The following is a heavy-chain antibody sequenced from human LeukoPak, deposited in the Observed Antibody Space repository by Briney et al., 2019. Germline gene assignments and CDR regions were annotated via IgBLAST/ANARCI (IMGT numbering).Heavy chain of an antibody. V-gene: IGHV3-21*01. CDR3: ARGSGSYYGGGFDP. J-gene: IGHJ5*02. CDR1: VYLLYIFN. CDR2: ISSGGNYI. D-gene: IGHD1-26*01. Sequence: PGGSLRLPWGPSVYLLYIFNINCVRQAPGEGLEWVSSISSGGNYIYYADSVKGRLTISRDNAKNSLYLQMNINRLGDTDVYYCARGSGSYYGGGFDPWGQGTLVTVSS.